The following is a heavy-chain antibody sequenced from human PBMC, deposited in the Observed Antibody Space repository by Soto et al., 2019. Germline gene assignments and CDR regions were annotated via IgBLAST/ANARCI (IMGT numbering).Heavy chain of an antibody. V-gene: IGHV3-33*01. CDR3: ARAVGPFDY. CDR2: IWDDGSNT. CDR1: GFTFSTYG. J-gene: IGHJ4*02. Sequence: QVQLVESGGGVVQPGRSLRLSCAASGFTFSTYGMHLVRQAPGKGLEWVAVIWDDGSNTYYADSVKGRFTISRDNSKDTLYLQMNSLRAEDTAVYYCARAVGPFDYWGQGTLVTVSS.